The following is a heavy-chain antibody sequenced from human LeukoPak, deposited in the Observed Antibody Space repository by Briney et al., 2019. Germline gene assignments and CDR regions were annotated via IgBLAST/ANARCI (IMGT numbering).Heavy chain of an antibody. J-gene: IGHJ4*02. CDR3: AKDRRSSWYTGVVGGYFDY. V-gene: IGHV1-69*05. D-gene: IGHD6-13*01. CDR1: GGTLNGYA. CDR2: IIPIYGTA. Sequence: GASVKVSCKASGGTLNGYAISWVRQAPGQGLEWMGGIIPIYGTANSAQKFQGRVTITTDESTSTAYMELSSLRAEDTAVYYCAKDRRSSWYTGVVGGYFDYWGQGTLVTVSS.